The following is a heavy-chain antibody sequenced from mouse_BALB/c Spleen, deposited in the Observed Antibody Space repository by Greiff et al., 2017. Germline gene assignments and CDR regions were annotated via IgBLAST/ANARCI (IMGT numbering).Heavy chain of an antibody. CDR2: IYPGDGDT. J-gene: IGHJ4*01. Sequence: QVQLQQSGAELARPGASVKLSCKASGYTFTSYWMQWVKQRPGQGLEWIGAIYPGDGDTRYTQKFKGKATLTADKSSSTAYMQLSSLASEDSAVYYCARGPYYYWGQGTSGTVSS. CDR1: GYTFTSYW. D-gene: IGHD1-1*01. CDR3: ARGPYYY. V-gene: IGHV1-87*01.